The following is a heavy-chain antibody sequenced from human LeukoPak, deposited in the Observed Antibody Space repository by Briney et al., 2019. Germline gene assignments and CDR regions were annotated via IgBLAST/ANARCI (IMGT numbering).Heavy chain of an antibody. CDR2: VHHSGRT. J-gene: IGHJ5*02. D-gene: IGHD3-16*02. CDR1: GYSISSDYY. CDR3: ARDENGYVWGSFRA. Sequence: SETLSLTCTVSGYSISSDYYWGWIRQPPGKGLEWIGSVHHSGRTYYNPSLKSRVSISVDTSKNQFSLKLNSVTAADTAVYYCARDENGYVWGSFRAWGQGTLVTVSS. V-gene: IGHV4-38-2*02.